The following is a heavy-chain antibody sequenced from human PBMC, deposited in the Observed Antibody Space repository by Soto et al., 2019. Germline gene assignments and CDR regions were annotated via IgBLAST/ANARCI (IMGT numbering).Heavy chain of an antibody. D-gene: IGHD3-16*01. CDR2: IYYSGST. Sequence: SETLSLTCSVSGDSLKNHYWSWIRQPPGKGLEWIGYIYYSGSTNYNPSLKSRVTISVDTSKNQFSLKLSSVTAADTAVYYCARANDYVWDWGQGTLVTVSS. CDR3: ARANDYVWD. CDR1: GDSLKNHY. V-gene: IGHV4-59*11. J-gene: IGHJ4*02.